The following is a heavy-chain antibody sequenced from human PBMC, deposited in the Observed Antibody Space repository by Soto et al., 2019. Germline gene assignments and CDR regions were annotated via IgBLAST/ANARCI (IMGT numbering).Heavy chain of an antibody. D-gene: IGHD3-16*01. V-gene: IGHV3-23*01. CDR3: AREWANNTVIGGVTYRYYHGMDV. CDR1: GFTFSSYA. Sequence: GGSLILSCAAAGFTFSSYAMSWVRQAPGKGLEWVSAISGSGGSTYYADSVKGRFTISRDNSKNTLYLQMNSLRSEDSAVYYCAREWANNTVIGGVTYRYYHGMDVWGQGTTVTVSS. J-gene: IGHJ6*02. CDR2: ISGSGGST.